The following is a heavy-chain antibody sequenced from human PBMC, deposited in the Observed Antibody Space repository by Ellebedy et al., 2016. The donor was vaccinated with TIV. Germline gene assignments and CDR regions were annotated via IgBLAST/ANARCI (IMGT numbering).Heavy chain of an antibody. D-gene: IGHD2-15*01. J-gene: IGHJ5*02. V-gene: IGHV4-59*01. CDR1: GGSSSGYS. Sequence: MPGGSLRLSCAVYGGSSSGYSLTWIRQPPGKGLEWIGYISYSGNTNYSPSLKSRVTISVDTSKNQFSLRLSSVTAADTAVYYCARTPYTPFCSGGSCYNNWFDPWGQGTLVTVSS. CDR2: ISYSGNT. CDR3: ARTPYTPFCSGGSCYNNWFDP.